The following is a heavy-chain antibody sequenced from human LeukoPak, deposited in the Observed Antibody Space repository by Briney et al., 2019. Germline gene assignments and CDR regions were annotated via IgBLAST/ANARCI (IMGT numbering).Heavy chain of an antibody. CDR2: INPNSGGT. CDR3: AREAGYYYYMDV. D-gene: IGHD6-13*01. Sequence: RWASVKVSCKASGYTFTGYYMHWVRQAPGQGLEWMGWINPNSGGTNYAQKFQGRVTMTRDTSISTAYMELSRLRSDDTAVYYCAREAGYYYYMDVWGKGTTVTVSS. V-gene: IGHV1-2*02. CDR1: GYTFTGYY. J-gene: IGHJ6*03.